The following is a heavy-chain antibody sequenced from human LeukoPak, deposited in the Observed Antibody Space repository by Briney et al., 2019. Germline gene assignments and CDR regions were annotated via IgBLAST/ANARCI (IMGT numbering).Heavy chain of an antibody. D-gene: IGHD4-17*01. Sequence: SVKVSCKASGGTFSSYAICWVRQAPGQGLEWMGGIIPIFGTASYAQKFQGRVTITTDESTSTAYMELSSLRSEDTAVYYCARAGEQIGYYFDYWGQGTLVTVSS. CDR2: IIPIFGTA. CDR1: GGTFSSYA. CDR3: ARAGEQIGYYFDY. J-gene: IGHJ4*02. V-gene: IGHV1-69*05.